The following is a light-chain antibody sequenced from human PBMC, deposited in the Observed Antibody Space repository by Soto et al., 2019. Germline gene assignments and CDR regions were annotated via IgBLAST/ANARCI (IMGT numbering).Light chain of an antibody. V-gene: IGLV1-40*01. CDR1: SSNIGAGYD. CDR3: QSYDTTLSSWV. Sequence: QSVLTQAPSVSGAPGQRVTISCTGSSSNIGAGYDVQWYQHLPGTAPKLLIHGNTKRPSGVPDRFSGSKSGTSASLAITALQAEDEGDYYCQSYDTTLSSWVFGGGTKLTVL. CDR2: GNT. J-gene: IGLJ3*02.